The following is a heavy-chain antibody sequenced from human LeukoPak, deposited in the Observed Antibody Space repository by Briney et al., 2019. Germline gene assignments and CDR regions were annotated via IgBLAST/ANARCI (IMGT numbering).Heavy chain of an antibody. CDR1: GFTFSSYA. Sequence: GRSLRLSCAASGFTFSSYAMHWVRQAPGKGLEWVAVISYDGSNKYYADSVKGRFTISRDNSKNTLYLQMNSLRAEDTAVYYCAKNLVGSSSWYYFDYWGQGTLVTVSS. V-gene: IGHV3-30-3*02. CDR3: AKNLVGSSSWYYFDY. CDR2: ISYDGSNK. D-gene: IGHD6-13*01. J-gene: IGHJ4*02.